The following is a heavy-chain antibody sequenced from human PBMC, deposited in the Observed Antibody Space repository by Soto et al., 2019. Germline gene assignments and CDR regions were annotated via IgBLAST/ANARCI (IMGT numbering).Heavy chain of an antibody. CDR3: AKANYYDSCGYALGSKWYFDL. J-gene: IGHJ2*01. V-gene: IGHV1-18*01. D-gene: IGHD3-22*01. Sequence: QAQLVQSGPELKKPGASVKISCEASGYVFSSYGVSWVRQAPGQGLEWMGWISAYNGRTKNAQKFQGRVTMTTIDRSTRAAHMELKNRTSADTAVYYCAKANYYDSCGYALGSKWYFDLWGRGTLVTVSS. CDR2: ISAYNGRT. CDR1: GYVFSSYG.